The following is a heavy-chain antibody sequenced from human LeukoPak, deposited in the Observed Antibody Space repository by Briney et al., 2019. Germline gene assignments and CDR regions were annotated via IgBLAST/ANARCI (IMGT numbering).Heavy chain of an antibody. J-gene: IGHJ4*02. D-gene: IGHD4-17*01. CDR2: ISGSGGNT. Sequence: PGGSLRLSCAASGFTFNNYAMNWVRQAPGKGLEWVSAISGSGGNTYYADSVKGRFTISRDNSKNTLYLQMNSLRAEDTAVYYCAKDPYGDDYNYSLDYWGQGTLVTV. V-gene: IGHV3-23*01. CDR1: GFTFNNYA. CDR3: AKDPYGDDYNYSLDY.